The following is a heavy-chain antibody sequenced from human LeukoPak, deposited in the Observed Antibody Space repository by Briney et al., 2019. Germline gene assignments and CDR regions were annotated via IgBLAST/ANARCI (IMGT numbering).Heavy chain of an antibody. CDR2: IKQDGSEK. J-gene: IGHJ3*02. CDR1: GFTFSSYW. V-gene: IGHV3-7*01. CDR3: ARDQGGYYDFWSGYPHDAFDI. D-gene: IGHD3-3*01. Sequence: QSGGSLRLSCAASGFTFSSYWMSWVRQAPGKGLEWVANIKQDGSEKYYVDSVKGRFTISRDNAKNSLYLQMNSLRAEDTAVYYCARDQGGYYDFWSGYPHDAFDIWGQRTMVTVSS.